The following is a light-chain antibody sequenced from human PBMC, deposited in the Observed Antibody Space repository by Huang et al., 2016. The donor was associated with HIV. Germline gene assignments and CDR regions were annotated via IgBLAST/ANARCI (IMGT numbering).Light chain of an antibody. V-gene: IGKV3-11*01. J-gene: IGKJ4*01. Sequence: EIVLTQSPVTLSLSPGDRATLSCRASQSIGTYLAWYQQKSGQAPRLLIYDVSNRAAGVLARFSASGSETDFTLTIASLDPDDFAIYHCQQRSKWPLTFGGGTKVEMK. CDR2: DVS. CDR1: QSIGTY. CDR3: QQRSKWPLT.